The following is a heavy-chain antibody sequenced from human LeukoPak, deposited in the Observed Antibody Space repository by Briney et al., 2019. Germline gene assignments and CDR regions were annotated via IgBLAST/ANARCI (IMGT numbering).Heavy chain of an antibody. Sequence: PVGSLRLSCAASGFTFSSYSMNWGRQAPGKGLGWGSSISSIIGYIYYADSVKGRFTISRDNAKNSLYLQMNSLRAEDTAVYSCARGRRRIAAAGATPPAPYFDYWGRGTLVTVSS. J-gene: IGHJ4*02. CDR2: ISSIIGYI. V-gene: IGHV3-21*01. CDR1: GFTFSSYS. CDR3: ARGRRRIAAAGATPPAPYFDY. D-gene: IGHD6-13*01.